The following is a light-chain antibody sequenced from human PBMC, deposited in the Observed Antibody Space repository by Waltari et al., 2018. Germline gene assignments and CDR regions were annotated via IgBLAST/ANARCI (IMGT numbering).Light chain of an antibody. J-gene: IGLJ1*01. V-gene: IGLV2-14*01. Sequence: QSALPQPASVSGSPGQSITISCSGTDRDVGAYDFVPSYQQHPGKAPHLIIYEVSNRPSGISNRFSASKSGNTASLTISGLQAEDEADYYCSSYTTSSAPGVFGTGTRVTVL. CDR2: EVS. CDR1: DRDVGAYDF. CDR3: SSYTTSSAPGV.